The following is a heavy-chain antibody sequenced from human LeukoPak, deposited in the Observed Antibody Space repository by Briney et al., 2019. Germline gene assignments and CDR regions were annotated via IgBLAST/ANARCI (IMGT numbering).Heavy chain of an antibody. CDR3: ARSDHYYGSGSYLDWFDP. D-gene: IGHD3-10*01. Sequence: GRSLRLSCAASGYTFSSYWMHWVLQAPGKGLVWVSRINSDGSSTSYADSVKGRFTISRDNAKNTLYLQMNSLRAEDTAVYYCARSDHYYGSGSYLDWFDPWGQGTLVTVSS. J-gene: IGHJ5*02. V-gene: IGHV3-74*01. CDR1: GYTFSSYW. CDR2: INSDGSST.